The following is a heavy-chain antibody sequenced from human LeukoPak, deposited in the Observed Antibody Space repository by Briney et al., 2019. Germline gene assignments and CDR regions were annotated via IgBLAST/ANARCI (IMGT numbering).Heavy chain of an antibody. J-gene: IGHJ4*02. D-gene: IGHD6-13*01. V-gene: IGHV3-30*04. CDR1: GFTFSSYA. CDR3: AKDPGSSWYYYFDY. CDR2: ISYDGSNK. Sequence: GGSLRLSCAASGFTFSSYAMHWVRQAPGKGLEWVAVISYDGSNKYYADSVKGRFTISRDNSKNTLYLQMNSLRAEDTAVYYCAKDPGSSWYYYFDYWGQGTLVTVSS.